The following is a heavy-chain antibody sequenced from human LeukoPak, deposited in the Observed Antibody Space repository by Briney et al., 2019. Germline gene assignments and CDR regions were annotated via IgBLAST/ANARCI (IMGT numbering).Heavy chain of an antibody. CDR1: GYTFTSYY. D-gene: IGHD3-10*01. Sequence: ASVKVSCKASGYTFTSYYMHWVRQAPGRGLEWMGIINPSGGSTSYAQKFQGRVTMTRDTSTSTVYMELSSLRSEDTAVYYCSCYYGSGRAPAIDYWGQGTLVTVSS. CDR2: INPSGGST. V-gene: IGHV1-46*01. CDR3: SCYYGSGRAPAIDY. J-gene: IGHJ4*02.